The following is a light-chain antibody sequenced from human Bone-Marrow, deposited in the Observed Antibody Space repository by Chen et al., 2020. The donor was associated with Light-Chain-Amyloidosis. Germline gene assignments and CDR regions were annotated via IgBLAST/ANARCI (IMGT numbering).Light chain of an antibody. CDR2: WAS. Sequence: DIVMTQSPDSLAVSLGERATINCKSSQSILYSSNNRNYLAWYQQKPEQPPKLLIYWASTRESGVPDRFSGSGSGTDFTLTISSLQAEDVAVYYCQHYYNIPYTFGQGTKLEIK. V-gene: IGKV4-1*01. CDR3: QHYYNIPYT. CDR1: QSILYSSNNRNY. J-gene: IGKJ2*01.